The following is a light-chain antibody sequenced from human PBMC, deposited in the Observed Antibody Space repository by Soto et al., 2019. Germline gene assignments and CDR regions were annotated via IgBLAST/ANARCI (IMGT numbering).Light chain of an antibody. CDR2: DVS. Sequence: QSALTQPASVSGSPGQSITISCTGTSSDFGGYKYVSWYQQQPGKAPKLMIYDVSNRPSGVSNRFSGSKSGNTASLTISGLQAEDEADYYCSSYTRSSTRVVFGGGTKLTVL. CDR3: SSYTRSSTRVV. J-gene: IGLJ2*01. CDR1: SSDFGGYKY. V-gene: IGLV2-14*01.